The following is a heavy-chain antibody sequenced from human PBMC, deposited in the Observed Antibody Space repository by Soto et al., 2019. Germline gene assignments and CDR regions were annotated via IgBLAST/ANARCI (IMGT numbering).Heavy chain of an antibody. J-gene: IGHJ4*02. CDR2: ISGYNGNT. Sequence: QVQLVQSGAEVKKPGASVKVSCKTSGYTFTSYRITWVRQAPGQGLEWMGWISGYNGNTNYAQKLQGRVTMTTDTATRTAYMELRSLRSDDTAVYYCARDLSAGVTGHWGQGTLVTVSS. CDR3: ARDLSAGVTGH. CDR1: GYTFTSYR. D-gene: IGHD3-10*01. V-gene: IGHV1-18*01.